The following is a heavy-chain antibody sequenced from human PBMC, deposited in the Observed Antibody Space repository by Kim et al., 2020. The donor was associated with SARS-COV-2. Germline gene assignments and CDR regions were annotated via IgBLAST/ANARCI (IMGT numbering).Heavy chain of an antibody. J-gene: IGHJ4*02. CDR2: IIPIFGTA. CDR3: ARFHYYGSGSYYIGYFDY. Sequence: SVKVSCKASGGTFSSYAISWVRQAPGQGLEWMGGIIPIFGTANYAQKFQGRVTITADESTSTAYMELSSLRSEDTAVYYCARFHYYGSGSYYIGYFDYWGQGTLVTVSS. D-gene: IGHD3-10*01. V-gene: IGHV1-69*13. CDR1: GGTFSSYA.